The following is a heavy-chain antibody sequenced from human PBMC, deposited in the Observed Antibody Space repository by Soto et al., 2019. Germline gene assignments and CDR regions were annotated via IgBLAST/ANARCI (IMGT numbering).Heavy chain of an antibody. CDR3: VKKQTSYGDYGGVFDI. D-gene: IGHD4-17*01. CDR2: ISSNGDST. V-gene: IGHV3-64D*06. Sequence: LRLSCSASGFTFIMYAMHWVRQAPGKGLEYVSAISSNGDSTYYADAVRGRFTVSRDNSKNTLYLQMRSLRAEDTAVYYCVKKQTSYGDYGGVFDIWGQGTMVT. CDR1: GFTFIMYA. J-gene: IGHJ3*02.